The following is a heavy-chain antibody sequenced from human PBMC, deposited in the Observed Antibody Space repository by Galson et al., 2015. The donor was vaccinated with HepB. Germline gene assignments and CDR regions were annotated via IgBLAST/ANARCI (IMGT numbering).Heavy chain of an antibody. Sequence: SVKVSCKASGYTFTSYGISWVRQAPGQGLEWMGWISAYNGNTNYAQKLQGRVTMTTDTSTSTAYMELRSLRSDDTAVYYCARWGDCGGDCYYGMDVWGQGTTVTVSS. J-gene: IGHJ6*02. CDR1: GYTFTSYG. CDR2: ISAYNGNT. D-gene: IGHD2-21*01. CDR3: ARWGDCGGDCYYGMDV. V-gene: IGHV1-18*04.